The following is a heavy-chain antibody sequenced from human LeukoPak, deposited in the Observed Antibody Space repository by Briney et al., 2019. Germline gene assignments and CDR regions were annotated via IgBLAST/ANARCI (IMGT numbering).Heavy chain of an antibody. CDR1: GFTLITYN. CDR2: ISSSSLYI. J-gene: IGHJ5*02. Sequence: AGGSLRLSCAASGFTLITYNMNWVRQAPGKGLEWVSSISSSSLYINYADSVKGRFTISRDNSKNSVYLQMNSLSADDTAVYYCATYTNGYDSWGQGTLVTVSS. CDR3: ATYTNGYDS. V-gene: IGHV3-21*01. D-gene: IGHD2-8*01.